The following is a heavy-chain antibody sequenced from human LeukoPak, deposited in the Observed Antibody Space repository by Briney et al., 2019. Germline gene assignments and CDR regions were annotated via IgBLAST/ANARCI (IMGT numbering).Heavy chain of an antibody. D-gene: IGHD3-3*01. Sequence: PGGSLRLSCAASGFTFDDYGMSWVRQAPGKGLEWVGRIKSKTDGGTTDYAAPVKGRFTISRDDSKNTLYLQMNSLKTEDTAVYYCTTDLIPYYDFWSGYPFDYWGQGTLVTVSS. CDR1: GFTFDDYG. CDR3: TTDLIPYYDFWSGYPFDY. V-gene: IGHV3-15*01. J-gene: IGHJ4*02. CDR2: IKSKTDGGTT.